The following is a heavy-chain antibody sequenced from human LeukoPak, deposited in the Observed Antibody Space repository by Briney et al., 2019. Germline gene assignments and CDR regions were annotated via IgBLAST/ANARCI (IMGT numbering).Heavy chain of an antibody. Sequence: ASVKVSCKASGYTFTNYGISWVRQAPGQGLEWMGWISAYNANTNYAQRLQGRVTMTTDTATSTAYMELRRQRSDDTAAYVCSREYYSGSYYGDYWGQGTLVTVSS. CDR3: SREYYSGSYYGDY. J-gene: IGHJ4*02. CDR1: GYTFTNYG. D-gene: IGHD1-26*01. V-gene: IGHV1-18*01. CDR2: ISAYNANT.